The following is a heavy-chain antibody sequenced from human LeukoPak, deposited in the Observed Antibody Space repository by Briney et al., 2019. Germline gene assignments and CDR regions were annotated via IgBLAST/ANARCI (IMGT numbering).Heavy chain of an antibody. V-gene: IGHV1-18*01. CDR2: ISAYNGNT. J-gene: IGHJ4*02. CDR1: GYTFTIYG. D-gene: IGHD3-3*01. CDR3: ARDGNYDFWSGYYDKGDY. Sequence: EASVTVSFKASGYTFTIYGISWVRQAPGQGLEWMGWISAYNGNTNYAQKLQGRVTMTTDTSTSTAYMELRSLRSDDTAVYYCARDGNYDFWSGYYDKGDYWGQGTLVTVSS.